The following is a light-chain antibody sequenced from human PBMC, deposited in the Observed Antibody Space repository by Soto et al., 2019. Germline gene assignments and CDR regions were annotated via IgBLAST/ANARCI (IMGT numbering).Light chain of an antibody. CDR2: RAS. CDR3: QQYNKWTIN. CDR1: QIISSN. J-gene: IGKJ5*01. Sequence: VMTLSPATLTETPGDRATLSCRASQIISSNLAWYRHKPGQAPRLLIYRASTRAAGLPDRFSGSGSGTEFTLTISSLQSEDFAVYYCQQYNKWTINSGQGTRLEI. V-gene: IGKV3-15*01.